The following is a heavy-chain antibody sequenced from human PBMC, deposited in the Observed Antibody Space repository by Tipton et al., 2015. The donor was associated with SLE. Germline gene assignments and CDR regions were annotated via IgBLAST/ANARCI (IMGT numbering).Heavy chain of an antibody. D-gene: IGHD6-19*01. CDR2: IYSGGST. CDR1: GFTVSSNY. Sequence: SLRLSCAASGFTVSSNYMSWVRQAPGKGLEWVSVIYSGGSTYYADSVKGRFTISRDNSKNTLYLQMNSLRAEDTAVYYCARDRSSGWFDFDYWGQETLVTVSS. CDR3: ARDRSSGWFDFDY. J-gene: IGHJ4*02. V-gene: IGHV3-53*05.